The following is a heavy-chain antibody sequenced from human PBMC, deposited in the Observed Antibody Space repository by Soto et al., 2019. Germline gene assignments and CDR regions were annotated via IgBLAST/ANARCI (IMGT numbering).Heavy chain of an antibody. D-gene: IGHD3-10*01. J-gene: IGHJ6*02. CDR2: INADNGNT. CDR1: GYPFTRYS. V-gene: IGHV1-3*01. CDR3: TTWFGEVFAPHFYDMVV. Sequence: ASVKVSCKASGYPFTRYSMHWVRQAPGQRLEWMGWINADNGNTKFSQKFQGRVTITRDTSASAAYMELSSLRSEDTAVYYSTTWFGEVFAPHFYDMVVWG.